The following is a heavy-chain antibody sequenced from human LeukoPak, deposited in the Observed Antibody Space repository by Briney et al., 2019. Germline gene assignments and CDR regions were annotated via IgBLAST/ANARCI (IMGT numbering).Heavy chain of an antibody. CDR3: ARERNCGGDCYLGLDY. J-gene: IGHJ4*02. V-gene: IGHV3-30*02. CDR1: GFTFSSYG. Sequence: GGSLRLSCAASGFTFSSYGMHWVRQAPGKGLEWVAFIRYDGSNKYYADSVKGRFTISRDNSKNTLYLQMNSLRAEDTAVYYCARERNCGGDCYLGLDYWGQGTLVTVSS. D-gene: IGHD2-21*02. CDR2: IRYDGSNK.